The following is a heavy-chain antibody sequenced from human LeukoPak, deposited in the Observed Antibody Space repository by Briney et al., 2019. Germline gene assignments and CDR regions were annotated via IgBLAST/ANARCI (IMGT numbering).Heavy chain of an antibody. CDR3: ARGRYSGFDL. CDR1: GDSVSTNSVA. Sequence: SQTLSLTCAISGDSVSTNSVAWNWIRQSPSRGLEWLGRTYYRSKWNNDYAVSVRSRIAINPDTSKNQFSLQLNSVTPDDTALYFCARGRYSGFDLWGQGAMVAVSS. V-gene: IGHV6-1*01. D-gene: IGHD2-15*01. J-gene: IGHJ3*01. CDR2: TYYRSKWNN.